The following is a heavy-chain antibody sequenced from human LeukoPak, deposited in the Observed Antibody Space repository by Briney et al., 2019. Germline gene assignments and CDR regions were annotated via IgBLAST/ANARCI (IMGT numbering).Heavy chain of an antibody. J-gene: IGHJ6*02. Sequence: GRSLRLSCAASGFTVSSNYMSWVRQAPGKGLEWVSVIYSGGSTYYADSVKGRFTISRDNSKNTLYLQMNSLRAEDTAVYYCATPGGGGSCFLSLCYYGMDVWGQGTTVTVSS. CDR3: ATPGGGGSCFLSLCYYGMDV. CDR1: GFTVSSNY. D-gene: IGHD2-15*01. CDR2: IYSGGST. V-gene: IGHV3-53*01.